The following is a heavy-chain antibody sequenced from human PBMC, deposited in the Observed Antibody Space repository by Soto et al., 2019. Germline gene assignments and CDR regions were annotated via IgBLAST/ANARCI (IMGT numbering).Heavy chain of an antibody. CDR1: GGSISSYY. D-gene: IGHD2-15*01. J-gene: IGHJ4*02. CDR3: ARLGVCCCGSCYPGPFAF. Sequence: SETLSLTCTVSGGSISSYYWSWIRQPPGKGLEWIGYIYYSGSTNYNPSLKSRVTISVDTSKNQFSLKLSSVTAADTAVYYCARLGVCCCGSCYPGPFAFWGQGTLVPVSA. CDR2: IYYSGST. V-gene: IGHV4-59*01.